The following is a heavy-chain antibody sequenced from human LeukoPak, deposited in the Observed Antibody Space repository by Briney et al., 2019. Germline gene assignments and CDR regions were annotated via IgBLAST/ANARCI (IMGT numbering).Heavy chain of an antibody. J-gene: IGHJ6*02. Sequence: EASVKVSCKASGYTFTRSALHWVRQAPGQRLEWMGWTSNYNGNTKYSEKFQGRVTITRDTSANMVYMELNSLRSQDTGVYYCARDEVDYYGMDVWGQGTTITVSS. D-gene: IGHD3-10*01. V-gene: IGHV1-3*04. CDR2: TSNYNGNT. CDR1: GYTFTRSA. CDR3: ARDEVDYYGMDV.